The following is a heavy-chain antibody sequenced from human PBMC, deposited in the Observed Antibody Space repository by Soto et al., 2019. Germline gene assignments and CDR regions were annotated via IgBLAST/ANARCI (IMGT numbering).Heavy chain of an antibody. CDR2: IHYSGSI. J-gene: IGHJ6*02. V-gene: IGHV4-30-4*08. D-gene: IGHD2-21*02. Sequence: QVQLQQSGPGLVKPSQTLSLTCTVSGGSISYEYYHWTWIRQCPGKGLEWIGYIHYSGSIIYNPSFKSRVTISVDTSKNQFSLQLSSVTAADTAVYFCVREDDGGDRDYYGLDVWGQGTTVTVSS. CDR1: GGSISYEYYH. CDR3: VREDDGGDRDYYGLDV.